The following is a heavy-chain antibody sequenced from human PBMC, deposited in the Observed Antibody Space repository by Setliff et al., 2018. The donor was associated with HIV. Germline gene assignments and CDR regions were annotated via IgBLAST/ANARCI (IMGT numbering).Heavy chain of an antibody. D-gene: IGHD1-1*01. CDR3: ARGGDWDDNYYMDV. J-gene: IGHJ6*03. V-gene: IGHV6-1*01. CDR1: GDSVSSKSAA. Sequence: PSQTLSLTCVISGDSVSSKSAAWNWLRQSPSRGLEWLGGTYYRSKWNSDYAPSVKSRVTINPDTSKNKFSLQLNPVTPEDTAVYYCARGGDWDDNYYMDVWGKGTTVTVSS. CDR2: TYYRSKWNS.